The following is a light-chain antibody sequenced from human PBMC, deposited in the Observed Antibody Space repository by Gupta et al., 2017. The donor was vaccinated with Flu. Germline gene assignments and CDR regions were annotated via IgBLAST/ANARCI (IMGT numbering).Light chain of an antibody. CDR1: AFPREY. CDR3: YASDGVFNV. CDR2: EDT. Sequence: YELTQPPSVSVSPGQTARITCSGDAFPREYAYWYQQKSGQAPVLVIYEDTKRPSGIPERFYGSSSGTVATLTITGAQVEDEADYYCYASDGVFNVFGIGTQVTVL. J-gene: IGLJ1*01. V-gene: IGLV3-10*01.